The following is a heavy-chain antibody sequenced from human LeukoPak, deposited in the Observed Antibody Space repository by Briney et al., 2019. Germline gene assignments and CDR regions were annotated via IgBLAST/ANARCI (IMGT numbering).Heavy chain of an antibody. Sequence: SETLSLTCTVSGGSISSSSYYWGWIRQPPGKGLEWIGSIYYSGSTYYNPSLKSRVTISVDTSKNQFSLKLSSVTAADTAVYYCARARFFSTTVTFSSPHYFDYWGQGTLVTVSS. CDR2: IYYSGST. D-gene: IGHD4-17*01. J-gene: IGHJ4*02. V-gene: IGHV4-39*07. CDR3: ARARFFSTTVTFSSPHYFDY. CDR1: GGSISSSSYY.